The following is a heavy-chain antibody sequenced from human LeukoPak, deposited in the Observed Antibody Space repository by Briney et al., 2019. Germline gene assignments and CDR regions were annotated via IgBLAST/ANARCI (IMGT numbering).Heavy chain of an antibody. CDR1: GYSFTSYW. V-gene: IGHV5-51*01. Sequence: ESLKISCKGFGYSFTSYWIGWVRQMPGKGLECMGIIYPGDSDTRYSPSFQGQVTISADKSISTAYLQWSSLKASYTAMYYCASLVNGGYRYFDYWGLGTLVTVSS. CDR2: IYPGDSDT. J-gene: IGHJ4*02. CDR3: ASLVNGGYRYFDY. D-gene: IGHD5-12*01.